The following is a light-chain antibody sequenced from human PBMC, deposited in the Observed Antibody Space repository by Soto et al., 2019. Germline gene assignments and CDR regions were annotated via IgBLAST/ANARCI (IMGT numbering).Light chain of an antibody. J-gene: IGKJ2*01. Sequence: DIQMTQSPSSLSASVGDRVTITCRASQSISGYLCWYYQRPGKAPKLLISAAATLQSGVPSRFRGSTSGTDFTLTIISLQPEDSATYYCRQSYTVPYTFGQGTKLEVK. CDR2: AAA. CDR1: QSISGY. V-gene: IGKV1-39*01. CDR3: RQSYTVPYT.